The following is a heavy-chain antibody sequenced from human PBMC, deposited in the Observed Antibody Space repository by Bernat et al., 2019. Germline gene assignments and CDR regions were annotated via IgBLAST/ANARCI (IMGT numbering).Heavy chain of an antibody. V-gene: IGHV4-39*01. CDR1: GGSISSSSYY. Sequence: QLQLHESCPGLVKPSETLSLTCTVSGGSISSSSYYWGWIRQPPGKGLEWIGSIYYSGTTYYNPSLKSRVTISVDTSKHQFSLRLSSVTAADTAVYYCTRRYSGRGFDYWGQGTLVTVSS. D-gene: IGHD3-9*01. CDR3: TRRYSGRGFDY. CDR2: IYYSGTT. J-gene: IGHJ4*02.